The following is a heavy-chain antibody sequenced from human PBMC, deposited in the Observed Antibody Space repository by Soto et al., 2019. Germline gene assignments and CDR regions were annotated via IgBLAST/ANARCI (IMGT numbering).Heavy chain of an antibody. Sequence: QVQLVQSGAEVKKPGSSVKVSCKASGGTFSSYTISWVRQAPGQGLEWMGRIIPILGIANYAQKFQGRVTITADKSTSTAYMELSSLRSEDTAVYYCAREEYYYGSGAFFEYWRQGTLVTVSS. D-gene: IGHD3-10*01. CDR2: IIPILGIA. CDR1: GGTFSSYT. V-gene: IGHV1-69*08. CDR3: AREEYYYGSGAFFEY. J-gene: IGHJ4*02.